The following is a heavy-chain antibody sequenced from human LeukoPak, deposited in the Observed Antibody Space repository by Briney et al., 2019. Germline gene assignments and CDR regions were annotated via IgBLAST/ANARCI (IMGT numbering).Heavy chain of an antibody. D-gene: IGHD2-2*01. V-gene: IGHV3-30-3*02. CDR2: ISHDGGNI. CDR3: AKSDCESAGCKLLAY. CDR1: GFRFSSYA. Sequence: GRSLRLSCAASGFRFSSYAMHWVRQVPGKGLEWVALISHDGGNIHYADSVKGQFTISRDNSKNTLFLRMDSLRDEDTAVYYCAKSDCESAGCKLLAYWGQGTLVTVSS. J-gene: IGHJ4*02.